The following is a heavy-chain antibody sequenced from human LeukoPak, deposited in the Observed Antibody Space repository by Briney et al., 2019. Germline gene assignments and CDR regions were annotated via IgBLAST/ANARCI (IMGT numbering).Heavy chain of an antibody. V-gene: IGHV3-74*01. CDR3: ARAHSGSYYWFDP. Sequence: GGSLRLSCAASGFTFSSYWMHWVRQAPGKGLVWVSRINSDGSSTSYADSVKGRFTISRDNAKNTLYLQMNSLRAEDTAVYYCARAHSGSYYWFDPGGQGTLVTVSS. D-gene: IGHD1-26*01. CDR2: INSDGSST. CDR1: GFTFSSYW. J-gene: IGHJ5*02.